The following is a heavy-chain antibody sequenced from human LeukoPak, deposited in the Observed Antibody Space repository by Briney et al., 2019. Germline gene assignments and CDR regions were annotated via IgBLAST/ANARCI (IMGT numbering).Heavy chain of an antibody. D-gene: IGHD3-10*01. CDR1: GGSISSYY. CDR2: IYYSGST. CDR3: ARVDHYYGSGSYYKPYYYYYMDV. Sequence: SETLSLTCTVSGGSISSYYWGWLRQPPGKGLEWLGNIYYSGSTYYNASLQRRVTISIDTSKNQFSLKLSSVTAADTAVYYCARVDHYYGSGSYYKPYYYYYMDVWGKGTTVTISS. J-gene: IGHJ6*03. V-gene: IGHV4-39*07.